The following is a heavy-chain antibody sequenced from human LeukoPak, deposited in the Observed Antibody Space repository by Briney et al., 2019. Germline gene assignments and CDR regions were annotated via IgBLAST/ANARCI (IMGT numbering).Heavy chain of an antibody. Sequence: SETLSLTCAVSGYSISSGYYWGWIRQPPGKGLEWIGSIYHSGSTYYNPSLKSRVTISVDTSKNQFSLKLSSVTAADTAVYYCARYLRGYCSSTSCYDAFDIWGQGTMVTVSS. V-gene: IGHV4-38-2*01. CDR3: ARYLRGYCSSTSCYDAFDI. CDR2: IYHSGST. CDR1: GYSISSGYY. D-gene: IGHD2-2*01. J-gene: IGHJ3*02.